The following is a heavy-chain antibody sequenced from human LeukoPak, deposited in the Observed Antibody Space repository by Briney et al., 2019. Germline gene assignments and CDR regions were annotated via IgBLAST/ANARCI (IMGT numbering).Heavy chain of an antibody. Sequence: ASVKVSCKASGYTFTSYGISWVRQAPGQGLEWMGWIRAYNGNTNYAQKLQGRVTMTTETSTRTAYMELRSLRSDDTGVYYCARDRGEYSSGWYYSYLYYFDYWGQGTLVTVSS. CDR2: IRAYNGNT. J-gene: IGHJ4*02. CDR1: GYTFTSYG. D-gene: IGHD6-19*01. CDR3: ARDRGEYSSGWYYSYLYYFDY. V-gene: IGHV1-18*01.